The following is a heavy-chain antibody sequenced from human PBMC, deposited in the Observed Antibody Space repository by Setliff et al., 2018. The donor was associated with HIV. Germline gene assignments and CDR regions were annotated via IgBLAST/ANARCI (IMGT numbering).Heavy chain of an antibody. D-gene: IGHD3-22*01. Sequence: SETLSLTCAVYGGSFNDYYWSWIRQPPGKGLEWIGEINHSGSTNYNPSLKSRVTISVDTSKNQFSLKLSSVTAADTAFYYCARGFSGDYLFTGYLDVWGKGTTVTVSS. V-gene: IGHV4-34*01. CDR1: GGSFNDYY. J-gene: IGHJ6*03. CDR2: INHSGST. CDR3: ARGFSGDYLFTGYLDV.